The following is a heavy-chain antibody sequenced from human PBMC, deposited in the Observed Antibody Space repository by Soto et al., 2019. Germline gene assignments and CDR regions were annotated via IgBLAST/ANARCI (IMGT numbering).Heavy chain of an antibody. CDR1: GGTFSSYA. CDR3: ASATYSSSSGGYYGMDV. J-gene: IGHJ6*02. CDR2: IIPIFGTA. D-gene: IGHD6-6*01. Sequence: QVQLVQSGAEVKKPGSSVKVSCKASGGTFSSYAISWVRQAPGQGREWMGGIIPIFGTANYAQKFQGRVTITADESTSTAYMELSSLRSEDTAVYYCASATYSSSSGGYYGMDVWGQGTTVTVSS. V-gene: IGHV1-69*01.